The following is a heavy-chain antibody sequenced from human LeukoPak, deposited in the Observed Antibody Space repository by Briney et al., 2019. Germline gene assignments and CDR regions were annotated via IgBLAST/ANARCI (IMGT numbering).Heavy chain of an antibody. J-gene: IGHJ4*02. CDR1: GGSISTYQ. V-gene: IGHV4-59*01. Sequence: PSETLSLTCTVSGGSISTYQWSWIRQSPGKGLEWIGNVYKSGSTNYNPSLKSRVTISVDTSKNQFSLKLSSVTAADTAVYYCARDGTQWLAAFNYWGQGTLVTVSS. D-gene: IGHD6-19*01. CDR3: ARDGTQWLAAFNY. CDR2: VYKSGST.